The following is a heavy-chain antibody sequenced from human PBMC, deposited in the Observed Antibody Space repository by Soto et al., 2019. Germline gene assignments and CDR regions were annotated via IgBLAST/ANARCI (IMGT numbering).Heavy chain of an antibody. CDR1: GYTFTSYY. V-gene: IGHV1-46*01. D-gene: IGHD3-22*01. Sequence: ASVKVSCKASGYTFTSYYMHWVRQAPGQGLEWMGIINPSGGSTSYAQKFQGRVTMTRDTSTSTVYMELSSLRSEDTAVYYCARPTRYYYDSSGQSAWFDPWGQGTLVT. J-gene: IGHJ5*02. CDR2: INPSGGST. CDR3: ARPTRYYYDSSGQSAWFDP.